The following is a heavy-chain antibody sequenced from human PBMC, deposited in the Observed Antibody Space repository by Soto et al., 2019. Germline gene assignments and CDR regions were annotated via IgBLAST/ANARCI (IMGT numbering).Heavy chain of an antibody. CDR1: GGSISSGGYY. D-gene: IGHD1-26*01. CDR3: ARVGVGAIIDY. Sequence: SETLSLTCTVSGGSISSGGYYWSWIRQHPGKGLEWIGYIYYSGSTYYNTSLKSRVTISVDTSKNQFSLKLSSVTAADTAVYYCARVGVGAIIDYWGQGTLVTVSS. CDR2: IYYSGST. V-gene: IGHV4-31*03. J-gene: IGHJ4*02.